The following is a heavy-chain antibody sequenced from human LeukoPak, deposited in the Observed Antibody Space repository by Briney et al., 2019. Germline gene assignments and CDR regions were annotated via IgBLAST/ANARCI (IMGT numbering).Heavy chain of an antibody. CDR3: AKDKGDGEYVDY. CDR1: GFSFDDYA. Sequence: PAGGSLRLSCAASGFSFDDYAMLWVRQGPGKGLEWVSLNSGDGGSTYYGDSVKGRFTISRDNSRNSLYLEMNSLRIEDTGLYYCAKDKGDGEYVDYWGQGTLVTVSS. D-gene: IGHD5-24*01. CDR2: NSGDGGST. V-gene: IGHV3-43*02. J-gene: IGHJ4*02.